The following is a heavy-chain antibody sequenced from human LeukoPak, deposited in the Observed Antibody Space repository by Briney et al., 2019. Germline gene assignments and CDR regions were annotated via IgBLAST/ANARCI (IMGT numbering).Heavy chain of an antibody. CDR3: ASLARYCSGGSCYLGDAFDI. CDR1: GGSFSGYY. J-gene: IGHJ3*02. CDR2: INHSGST. V-gene: IGHV4-34*01. Sequence: SETLSLTCAVYGGSFSGYYWSWIRQPPGKGLEWIGEINHSGSTNYNPSLKSRVTISVDTSKNQSSLKLSSVTAADTAVYYCASLARYCSGGSCYLGDAFDIWGQGTMVTVSS. D-gene: IGHD2-15*01.